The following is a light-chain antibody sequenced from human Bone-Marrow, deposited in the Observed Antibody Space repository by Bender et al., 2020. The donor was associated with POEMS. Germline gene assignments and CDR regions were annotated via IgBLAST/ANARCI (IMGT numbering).Light chain of an antibody. CDR1: TGAVTSGYS. CDR2: NTN. V-gene: IGLV7-43*01. J-gene: IGLJ2*01. Sequence: QTVVTQEPSLTVSPGGTVTLTCASSTGAVTSGYSPNWFQQKPGQAPRSLIYNTNNKHSWTPARFSGSILGGKAALTLSGVQPEDEADYYCLLYYGGARVVFGGGTKLTVL. CDR3: LLYYGGARVV.